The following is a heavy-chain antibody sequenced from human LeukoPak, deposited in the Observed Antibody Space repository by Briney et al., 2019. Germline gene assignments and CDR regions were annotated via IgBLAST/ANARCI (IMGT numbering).Heavy chain of an antibody. D-gene: IGHD6-6*01. Sequence: SVTVSCKASGGTFRSFAISWVRQAPGQGLEWMGGIIPIFRTANYAQKFQGRVTITADESTSTAYMELSSLRSEDTAVYYCARDQAAEQLAPYYAVDIWGQGTMVTVSS. CDR1: GGTFRSFA. CDR3: ARDQAAEQLAPYYAVDI. CDR2: IIPIFRTA. J-gene: IGHJ3*02. V-gene: IGHV1-69*01.